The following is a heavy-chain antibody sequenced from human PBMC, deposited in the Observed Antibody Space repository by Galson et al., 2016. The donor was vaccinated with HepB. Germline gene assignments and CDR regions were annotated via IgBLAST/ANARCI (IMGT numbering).Heavy chain of an antibody. D-gene: IGHD2-21*01. CDR1: GFTFSSHS. J-gene: IGHJ2*01. Sequence: SLRLSCAASGFTFSSHSMHWVRQTPGKRLEYVSGITNKGVSAMRGSGDVGDYADIVKGRFIISRDNSKNTLYAQMGSLRAEDAAVYYCARCSRDCSSHYFDLWGRGTLVTVSS. V-gene: IGHV3-64*04. CDR2: VSAMRGSGDVG. CDR3: ARCSRDCSSHYFDL.